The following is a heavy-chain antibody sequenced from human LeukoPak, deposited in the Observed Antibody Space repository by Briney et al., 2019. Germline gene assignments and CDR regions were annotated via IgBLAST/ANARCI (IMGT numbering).Heavy chain of an antibody. CDR3: AKWNMPTMVRGVDYFDY. CDR2: ISGSGGST. J-gene: IGHJ4*02. V-gene: IGHV3-23*01. D-gene: IGHD3-10*01. Sequence: PGGSLRLSCAASGFTFSSYAMSWVRQAPGKGLEWVSAISGSGGSTYYADSVKGRFTISRDNSKNTLYLQMNSLRAEDTAVYYCAKWNMPTMVRGVDYFDYWGQGTLVTVSS. CDR1: GFTFSSYA.